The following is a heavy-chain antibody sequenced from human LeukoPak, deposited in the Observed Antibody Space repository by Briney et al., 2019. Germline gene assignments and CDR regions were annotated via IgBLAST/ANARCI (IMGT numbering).Heavy chain of an antibody. CDR1: GGSISSSSYY. D-gene: IGHD2-21*01. Sequence: SETLSLTCTVSGGSISSSSYYWGWIRQPPGKGLEWIGSIYYSGSTYYNPSLKSRVTISVDTSKNQFSLKLSSVTAADTAVYYCARLWPTRQYYFDYWGQGTLVTVSS. CDR3: ARLWPTRQYYFDY. V-gene: IGHV4-39*07. CDR2: IYYSGST. J-gene: IGHJ4*02.